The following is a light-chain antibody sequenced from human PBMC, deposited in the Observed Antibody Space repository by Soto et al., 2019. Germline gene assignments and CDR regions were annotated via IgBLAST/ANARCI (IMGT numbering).Light chain of an antibody. CDR2: AAS. Sequence: DLQMTQSPSSLSASVGDRVTITCRASQSISSYLHWYQQKPGKAPKLLIYAASSLQSGVPSRFSGSGSGTDFTLTISSLQPEDFATYYCQQSYSTPPFTFGPGTKVDIK. V-gene: IGKV1-39*01. J-gene: IGKJ3*01. CDR3: QQSYSTPPFT. CDR1: QSISSY.